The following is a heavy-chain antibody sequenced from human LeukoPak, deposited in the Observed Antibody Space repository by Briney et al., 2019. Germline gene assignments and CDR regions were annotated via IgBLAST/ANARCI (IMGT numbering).Heavy chain of an antibody. J-gene: IGHJ6*02. CDR1: GGSFSGYY. CDR2: INHSGST. D-gene: IGHD2-2*01. CDR3: ARDRRTSSHYYYYGMDV. Sequence: PSETLSLTCAVYGGSFSGYYWSWIRQPPGKGLEWIGEINHSGSTNYNPSLKSRVTISVDTSKNQFSLKLSSVTAADTAVYYCARDRRTSSHYYYYGMDVWGQGTTVTVSS. V-gene: IGHV4-34*01.